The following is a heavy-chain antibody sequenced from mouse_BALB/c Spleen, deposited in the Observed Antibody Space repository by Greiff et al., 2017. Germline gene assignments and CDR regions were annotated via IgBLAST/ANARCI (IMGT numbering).Heavy chain of an antibody. D-gene: IGHD1-2*01. CDR3: ARKREGTLLRPFAY. V-gene: IGHV1-18*01. J-gene: IGHJ3*01. CDR2: INPNNGGT. CDR1: GYTFTDYN. Sequence: VQLQQSGPELVKPGASVKIPCKASGYTFTDYNMDWVKQSHGKSLEWIGDINPNNGGTIYNQKFKGKATLTVDKSSSTAYMELRSLTSEDTAVYYCARKREGTLLRPFAYWGQGTLVTVSA.